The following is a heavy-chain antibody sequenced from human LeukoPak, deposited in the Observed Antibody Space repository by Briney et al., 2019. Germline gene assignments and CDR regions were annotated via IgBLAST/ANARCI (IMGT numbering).Heavy chain of an antibody. CDR1: GDSVSRSDSY. D-gene: IGHD3-22*01. CDR2: IYYSGRT. J-gene: IGHJ1*01. V-gene: IGHV4-39*01. CDR3: ARRRYYDGSGYLE. Sequence: SETLSLTCSVSGDSVSRSDSYWDWIRQPPGKGLEWIGTIYYSGRTYCSPSLKSQVTMSVDPTNNQFSLNLRSVTAADTAVYYCARRRYYDGSGYLEWGQGTLLSVSS.